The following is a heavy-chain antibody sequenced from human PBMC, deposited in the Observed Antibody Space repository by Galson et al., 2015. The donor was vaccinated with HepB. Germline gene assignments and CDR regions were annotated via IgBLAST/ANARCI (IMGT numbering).Heavy chain of an antibody. J-gene: IGHJ6*03. CDR3: ARGMGYCSSTSCYPLSYYYYYMDV. D-gene: IGHD2-2*01. V-gene: IGHV1-18*04. CDR2: ISAYNGNT. Sequence: SVKVSCKASGYTFTSYGISWVRQAPGQGLEWMGWISAYNGNTNYAQKFQGRVTITADESTSTAYMELSSLRSEDTAVYYCARGMGYCSSTSCYPLSYYYYYMDVWGKGTTVTVSS. CDR1: GYTFTSYG.